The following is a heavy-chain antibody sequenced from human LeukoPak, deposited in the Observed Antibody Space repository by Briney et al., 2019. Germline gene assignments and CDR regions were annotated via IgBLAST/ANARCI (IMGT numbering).Heavy chain of an antibody. D-gene: IGHD6-13*01. CDR3: ARGAAADKYYFDY. V-gene: IGHV5-51*01. Sequence: GESLKISFKGSGYSFTSYWIGWVRQVPGKGLEWMGIIYPGDSDTRYSPSFQGQVTISADKSISTAYLQWSSLKASDTAMYYCARGAAADKYYFDYWGQGTLVTVSS. J-gene: IGHJ4*02. CDR1: GYSFTSYW. CDR2: IYPGDSDT.